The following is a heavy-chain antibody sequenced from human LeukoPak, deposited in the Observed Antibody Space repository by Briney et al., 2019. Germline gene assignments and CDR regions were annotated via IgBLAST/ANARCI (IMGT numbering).Heavy chain of an antibody. CDR3: ATINGDQYYFDY. J-gene: IGHJ4*02. V-gene: IGHV4-39*01. CDR2: IYYSGST. CDR1: GGSISSSSYY. Sequence: SETLSLTCTVPGGSISSSSYYWGWIRQPPGKGLEWIGSIYYSGSTYYNPSLKSRVTISVDTSKNQFSLKLSSVTAADTAVYYCATINGDQYYFDYWGQGTLVTVSS. D-gene: IGHD4-17*01.